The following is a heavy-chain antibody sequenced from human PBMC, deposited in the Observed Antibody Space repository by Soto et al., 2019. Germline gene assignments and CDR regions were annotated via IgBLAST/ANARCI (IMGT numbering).Heavy chain of an antibody. Sequence: GGSLRLSCAASGFTFSSFAMHWVRQAPGKGLKWVAVIWYDGSNQEYADSVKGRFTISRDNSKNTLYLQMNSLRDEDTAVYHCAKAGAYCSGGSCYGHNWLDPWGQGTLVTVSS. CDR3: AKAGAYCSGGSCYGHNWLDP. CDR2: IWYDGSNQ. CDR1: GFTFSSFA. V-gene: IGHV3-33*06. D-gene: IGHD2-15*01. J-gene: IGHJ5*02.